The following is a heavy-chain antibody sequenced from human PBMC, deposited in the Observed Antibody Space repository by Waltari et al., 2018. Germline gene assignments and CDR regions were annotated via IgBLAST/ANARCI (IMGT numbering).Heavy chain of an antibody. J-gene: IGHJ5*02. Sequence: QVRLVQSGAELKEPGASVKVSCKTYQYTFIDYNIHWVRQAPGQGLEWMGGINPNGGVTHYSKGFQGRVTLTSDTSINTAYMELNGLTSDDAAVYYCVRSYNDVWSGVRVKSFNSFDPWGQGTLVTVSS. CDR1: QYTFIDYN. V-gene: IGHV1-2*02. CDR3: VRSYNDVWSGVRVKSFNSFDP. D-gene: IGHD3-3*01. CDR2: INPNGGVT.